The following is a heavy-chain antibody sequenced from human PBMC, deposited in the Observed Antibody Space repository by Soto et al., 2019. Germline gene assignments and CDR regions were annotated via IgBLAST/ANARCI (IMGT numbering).Heavy chain of an antibody. CDR3: ASHYSSSHYGMDV. D-gene: IGHD6-6*01. J-gene: IGHJ6*02. CDR2: IDPSDSYT. Sequence: GESLKISCKGSGYSFTSYWISWVRQMPGKGLEWMGRIDPSDSYTNYSPSFQGHVTISADKSISTAYLQWSSLKASDTAMYYCASHYSSSHYGMDVWGQGTAVTVS. CDR1: GYSFTSYW. V-gene: IGHV5-10-1*01.